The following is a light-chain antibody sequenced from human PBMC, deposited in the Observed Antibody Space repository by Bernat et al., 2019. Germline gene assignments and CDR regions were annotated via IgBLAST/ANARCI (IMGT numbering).Light chain of an antibody. CDR3: QAWASSAVV. CDR1: KLGDNF. CDR2: QDT. V-gene: IGLV3-1*01. J-gene: IGLJ2*01. Sequence: SYELTQPPSVSVSPGQTASITCSGDKLGDNFVCWYQQKPGQSPVLVLYQDTKRPSGIPERFSGSNSGNTATLTISGTQAMDEADYYCQAWASSAVVFGGGTKLTVL.